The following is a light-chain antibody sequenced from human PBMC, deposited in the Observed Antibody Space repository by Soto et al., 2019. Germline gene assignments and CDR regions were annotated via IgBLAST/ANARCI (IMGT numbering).Light chain of an antibody. CDR2: QHS. CDR1: SGSIANNY. V-gene: IGLV6-57*03. J-gene: IGLJ3*02. Sequence: NFMLTQPHSVSESPGKTVTISCTRSSGSIANNYVQWYQQRPGSAPTPVIFQHSRRPSGVPDRFSASIDASSNSASLTISGLETEDEADYYCQSYDDKLQRVFGGGTKLTVL. CDR3: QSYDDKLQRV.